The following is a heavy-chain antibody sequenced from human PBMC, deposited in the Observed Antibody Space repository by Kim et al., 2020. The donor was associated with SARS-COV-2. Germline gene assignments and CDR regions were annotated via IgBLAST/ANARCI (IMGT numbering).Heavy chain of an antibody. V-gene: IGHV3-33*05. Sequence: GGSLRLSCAASGFTFSSYGMHWVRQAPGKGLEWVAVISYDGSNKYYADSVKGRFTISRDNSKNTLYLQMNSLRAEDTAVYYCARKNGNDSSGYYYDYFDYWGQGTLVTVSS. D-gene: IGHD3-22*01. CDR3: ARKNGNDSSGYYYDYFDY. CDR1: GFTFSSYG. J-gene: IGHJ4*02. CDR2: ISYDGSNK.